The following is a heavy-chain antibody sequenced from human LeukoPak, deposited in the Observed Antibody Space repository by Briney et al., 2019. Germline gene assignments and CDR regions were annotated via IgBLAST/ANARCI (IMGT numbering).Heavy chain of an antibody. J-gene: IGHJ4*02. Sequence: SETLSLACTVSGGSISSYYWSWIRQPPGKGLEWIGYIYYSGSTNYNPSLKSRVTISVDTSKNRFSLKLSSVTAADTAVYYCARDHPSMSHWGQGTLVTVSS. V-gene: IGHV4-59*01. CDR3: ARDHPSMSH. CDR2: IYYSGST. D-gene: IGHD2/OR15-2a*01. CDR1: GGSISSYY.